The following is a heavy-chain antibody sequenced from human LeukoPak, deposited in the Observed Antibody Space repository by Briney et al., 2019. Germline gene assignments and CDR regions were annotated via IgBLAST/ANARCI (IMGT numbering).Heavy chain of an antibody. CDR3: ARSHRITMVRGVIGRYFDY. V-gene: IGHV3-30*02. CDR1: GFTFSSYG. D-gene: IGHD3-10*01. Sequence: PGGSLRLSCAASGFTFSSYGMHWVRQAPGKGLEWVAFIRYDGSNKYYADSVKGRFTISRDNSKNTLYLQMNSLRAEDTAVYYCARSHRITMVRGVIGRYFDYWGQGTLVTVSS. J-gene: IGHJ4*02. CDR2: IRYDGSNK.